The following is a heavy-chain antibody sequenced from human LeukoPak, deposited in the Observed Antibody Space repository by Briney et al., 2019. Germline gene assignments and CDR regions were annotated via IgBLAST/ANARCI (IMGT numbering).Heavy chain of an antibody. D-gene: IGHD2-15*01. CDR2: IYSSGST. V-gene: IGHV4-39*01. CDR1: GGSITASGHS. CDR3: ARLAVVASTDYFDY. Sequence: SETLSLICAVSGGSITASGHSWGWIRQPPGTGLEWIGVIYSSGSTYYNPSLKSRVTISRDTSKNQFSLRLSSVTAADTAVYSCARLAVVASTDYFDYWGQGILVTVSS. J-gene: IGHJ4*02.